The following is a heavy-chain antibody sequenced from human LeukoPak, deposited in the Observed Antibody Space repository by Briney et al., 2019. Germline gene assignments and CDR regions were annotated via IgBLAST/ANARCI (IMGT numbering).Heavy chain of an antibody. CDR3: VRGVVRITMVRGVMGVDY. CDR1: GFTFSNSE. D-gene: IGHD3-10*01. V-gene: IGHV3-48*03. Sequence: GGSLRLSCAASGFTFSNSEMNWVRQAPGKGLEWVSYISSSGRTIYHADSVKGRFTISRDNAKNSLYFQMNSLRAEYTAVYYCVRGVVRITMVRGVMGVDYWGQGTLVTVSS. CDR2: ISSSGRTI. J-gene: IGHJ4*02.